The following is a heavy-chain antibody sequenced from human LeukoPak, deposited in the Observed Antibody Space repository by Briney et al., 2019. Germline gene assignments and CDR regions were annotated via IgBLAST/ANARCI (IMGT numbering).Heavy chain of an antibody. CDR2: ISYDGSNK. D-gene: IGHD2-15*01. CDR1: GFTFSSYA. Sequence: GRSLRLSCAASGFTFSSYAMHWVRQAPGKGLERVAVISYDGSNKYYADSVKGRFTISRDNSKNTLYLQMNSLRAEDTAVYYCARDSPNCSGGSCYPTGDWFDPWGQGTLVTVSS. J-gene: IGHJ5*02. CDR3: ARDSPNCSGGSCYPTGDWFDP. V-gene: IGHV3-30-3*01.